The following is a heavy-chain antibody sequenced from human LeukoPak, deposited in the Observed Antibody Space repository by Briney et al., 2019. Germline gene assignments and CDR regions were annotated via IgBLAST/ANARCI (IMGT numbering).Heavy chain of an antibody. CDR2: IIPILGIA. D-gene: IGHD2-2*02. CDR1: GGTFSSYA. CDR3: ATAVRDQLLYDV. J-gene: IGHJ6*02. V-gene: IGHV1-69*04. Sequence: SVKVSCKASGGTFSSYAISWVRQAPGQGLEWMGRIIPILGIANYAQKFQGRVTITADKSTSTAYMELSSLRSEDTAVYYCATAVRDQLLYDVWGQGTTVTVSS.